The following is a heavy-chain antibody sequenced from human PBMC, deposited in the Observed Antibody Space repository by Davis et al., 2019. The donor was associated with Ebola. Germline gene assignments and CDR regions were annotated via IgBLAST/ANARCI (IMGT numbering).Heavy chain of an antibody. J-gene: IGHJ6*04. V-gene: IGHV1-46*01. CDR1: GYTFTSYY. CDR3: ARDREPRQLEPNYYYYGLDV. CDR2: INPAGGST. Sequence: ASVKVSCKASGYTFTSYYMHWVRQAPGQGLEWMGIINPAGGSTTYAQKFQGRVSLTRDTSTSTVYMELRSLRSEDTAVYYCARDREPRQLEPNYYYYGLDVWGKGTTVTVSS. D-gene: IGHD6-13*01.